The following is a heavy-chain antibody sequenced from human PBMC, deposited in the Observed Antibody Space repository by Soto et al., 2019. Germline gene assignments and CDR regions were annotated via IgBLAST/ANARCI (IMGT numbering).Heavy chain of an antibody. V-gene: IGHV1-18*01. CDR1: GYTFTSYG. CDR2: ISAYNGNT. J-gene: IGHJ5*02. CDR3: AGGAAAGNWSAP. Sequence: EASVKVSCKASGYTFTSYGISWVRQAPGQGLEWMGWISAYNGNTNYAQKLQGRVTMTTDTSTSTAYMELSSLRSEDTAVYYCAGGAAAGNWSAPWGQGTLVPVSS. D-gene: IGHD6-13*01.